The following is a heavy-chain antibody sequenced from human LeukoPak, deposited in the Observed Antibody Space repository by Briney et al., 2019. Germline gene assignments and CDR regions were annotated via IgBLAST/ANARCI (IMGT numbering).Heavy chain of an antibody. CDR3: ARVSYSGYDPLGGYFDY. CDR2: IIPIFGTA. D-gene: IGHD5-12*01. CDR1: GGTFSSYA. J-gene: IGHJ4*02. Sequence: SVKVSCKASGGTFSSYAISWVRQAPGQGLEWMGGIIPIFGTANYAQKFQGRVTITADKSTSTAYMELSSLRSEDTAVYYCARVSYSGYDPLGGYFDYWGQGTLVTVSS. V-gene: IGHV1-69*06.